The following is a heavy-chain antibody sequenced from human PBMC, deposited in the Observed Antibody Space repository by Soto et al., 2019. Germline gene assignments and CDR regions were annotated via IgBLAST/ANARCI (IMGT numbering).Heavy chain of an antibody. CDR3: ARERGGRSVNNQGYYYGMDV. D-gene: IGHD3-3*01. Sequence: GASVKVSCKASGGTFSSYAISWVRQAPGQGLEWMGGIIPIFGTANYAQKFQGRVTITADESTSTAYMELSSLRSEDTAVYYCARERGGRSVNNQGYYYGMDVWGQGTTVTVSS. V-gene: IGHV1-69*13. CDR2: IIPIFGTA. J-gene: IGHJ6*02. CDR1: GGTFSSYA.